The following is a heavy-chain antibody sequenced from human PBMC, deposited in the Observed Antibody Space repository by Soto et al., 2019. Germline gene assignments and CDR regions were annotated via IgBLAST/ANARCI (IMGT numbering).Heavy chain of an antibody. J-gene: IGHJ6*02. CDR3: AREPVVGATKWYYYYYGMDV. CDR1: GGSFSGYY. D-gene: IGHD1-26*01. Sequence: QVQLQQWGAGLLKPSETLSLTCAVYGGSFSGYYWSWIRQPPGKGLEWIGEINHSGSTNYNPSLKSRVTISVDTSKNQFSLMLSSVTAADTAVYYCAREPVVGATKWYYYYYGMDVWGQGTTVTVSS. V-gene: IGHV4-34*01. CDR2: INHSGST.